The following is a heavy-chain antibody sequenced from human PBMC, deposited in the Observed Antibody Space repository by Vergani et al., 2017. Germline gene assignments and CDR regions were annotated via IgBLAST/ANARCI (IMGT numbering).Heavy chain of an antibody. CDR2: IRYDGSNK. J-gene: IGHJ6*02. V-gene: IGHV3-30*02. Sequence: QVQLVESGGGVVQPGGSLILSCAASGFTFSSYGMHWVRQAPGKGLEWLAFIRYDGSNKYYADSVKGRFTISRDNSKNTLYLKMNSLRAEDTAVYYCAKDRQDIVVXPAAMHYYYYGMDGWGQGTTVTVSS. CDR3: AKDRQDIVVXPAAMHYYYYGMDG. CDR1: GFTFSSYG. D-gene: IGHD2-2*01.